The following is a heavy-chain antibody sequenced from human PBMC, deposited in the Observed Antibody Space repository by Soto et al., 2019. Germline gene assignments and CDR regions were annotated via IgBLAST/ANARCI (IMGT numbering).Heavy chain of an antibody. D-gene: IGHD5-18*01. V-gene: IGHV3-74*01. CDR3: ARPAMVRVGAFDI. Sequence: EVQLVESGGGLVQPGGSLRLSCAASGFTFSSYWMHWVRQAPGKGLVWVSRINSDGSSTTYADSVKGRFTISRDNAKNTLYLQMNRVRAEDTAVYYCARPAMVRVGAFDIWGQGTMVTVSS. J-gene: IGHJ3*02. CDR1: GFTFSSYW. CDR2: INSDGSST.